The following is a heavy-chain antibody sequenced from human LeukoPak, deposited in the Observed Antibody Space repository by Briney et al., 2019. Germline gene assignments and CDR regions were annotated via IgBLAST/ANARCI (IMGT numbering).Heavy chain of an antibody. Sequence: GGSLRLSRAASGFTFSSSGMHWVRQAPGKGLEWVAVIWYDGSNRYYADPVKGRFTVSRDNSKNTLYLQMNSLRAEDTAVYYCARAKGVSTGYRPTDYWGQGTLVTVSS. D-gene: IGHD3-22*01. CDR1: GFTFSSSG. V-gene: IGHV3-33*01. J-gene: IGHJ4*02. CDR3: ARAKGVSTGYRPTDY. CDR2: IWYDGSNR.